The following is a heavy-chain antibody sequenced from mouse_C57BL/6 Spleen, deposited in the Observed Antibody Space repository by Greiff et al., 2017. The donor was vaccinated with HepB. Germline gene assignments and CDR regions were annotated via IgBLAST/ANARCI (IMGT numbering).Heavy chain of an antibody. CDR2: INPGSGGT. V-gene: IGHV1-54*01. J-gene: IGHJ2*01. Sequence: QVQLQQSGAELVRPGPSVKVSCKASGYAFTNYLIEWVKQRPGQGLEWIGVINPGSGGTNYNEKFKGKATLTADKSSSTAYMQLSSLTSEDSAVYFCARYEGYYFDYWGQGTTLTVSS. CDR1: GYAFTNYL. D-gene: IGHD2-14*01. CDR3: ARYEGYYFDY.